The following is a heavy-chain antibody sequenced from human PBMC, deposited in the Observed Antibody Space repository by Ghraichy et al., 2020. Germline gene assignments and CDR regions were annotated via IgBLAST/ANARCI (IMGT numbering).Heavy chain of an antibody. Sequence: SETLSLTCTVSGASISGFYWSWIRQPPGKGLEWIGHIYYSGTTNYSPSLKSRLTLSVDRSQNLVSLRLSSVTSADTAEYYCARVPTMFGVAPWGMDIWGQGTTVTVS. J-gene: IGHJ6*02. CDR1: GASISGFY. D-gene: IGHD3-3*01. CDR3: ARVPTMFGVAPWGMDI. V-gene: IGHV4-59*01. CDR2: IYYSGTT.